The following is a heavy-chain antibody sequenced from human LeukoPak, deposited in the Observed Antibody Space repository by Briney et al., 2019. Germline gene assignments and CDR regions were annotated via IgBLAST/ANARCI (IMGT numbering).Heavy chain of an antibody. CDR1: GFSLTTSGVG. Sequence: GSGPTLVNPTQTLTLTCTFSGFSLTTSGVGVGWIRQPPGRALEWLALIFWNDHERFSPSLKTRLTITKDTAKNQVVLAMTNVDPVDTATYFCVHTSSVYYFDYWGQGTLVTVSS. CDR2: IFWNDHE. D-gene: IGHD2/OR15-2a*01. V-gene: IGHV2-5*01. CDR3: VHTSSVYYFDY. J-gene: IGHJ4*02.